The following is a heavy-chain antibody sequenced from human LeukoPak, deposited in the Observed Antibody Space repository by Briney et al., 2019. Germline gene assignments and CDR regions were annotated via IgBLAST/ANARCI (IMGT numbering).Heavy chain of an antibody. J-gene: IGHJ6*02. CDR2: VNQGGSYK. Sequence: GGSLRLSCAASEFPFWNYWMTWVRRAPGRGLEGVANVNQGGSYKYYVDSVRGRFTISRDNAKNEVYLQMDSLRVEDSAVYYCARGEPHCSTSTCSRRRMDVWGQGTTVTVSS. CDR3: ARGEPHCSTSTCSRRRMDV. V-gene: IGHV3-7*01. CDR1: EFPFWNYW. D-gene: IGHD2-2*01.